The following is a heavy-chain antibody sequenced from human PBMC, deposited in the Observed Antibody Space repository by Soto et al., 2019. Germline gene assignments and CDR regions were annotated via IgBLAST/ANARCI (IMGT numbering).Heavy chain of an antibody. D-gene: IGHD3-10*02. J-gene: IGHJ4*02. V-gene: IGHV3-30-3*01. CDR1: GFTFRSYA. Sequence: GGSLRLSCGVSGFTFRSYAMYWVRQAPGKGLEWVAVITHDGSQKYYTDSVKGRFTVSRDNSQNILYLQMNSLRPEDSAMYYCAKAVDITVRGVPPSDYWGQGTLVTVSS. CDR2: ITHDGSQK. CDR3: AKAVDITVRGVPPSDY.